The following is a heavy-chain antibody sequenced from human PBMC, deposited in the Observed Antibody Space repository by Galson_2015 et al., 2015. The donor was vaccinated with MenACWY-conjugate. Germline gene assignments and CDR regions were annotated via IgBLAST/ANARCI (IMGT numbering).Heavy chain of an antibody. Sequence: SLRLSCAGSGFTFSNHWIHWARQAPGKGLVWVSRIKPDGSGSTYADSVRGRVTLSRDNAKNTVFLQMTSLGPEDTAVYYCARDNSYGAFDSWGQGTLVTVSS. V-gene: IGHV3-74*01. D-gene: IGHD5-18*01. CDR2: IKPDGSGS. CDR1: GFTFSNHW. J-gene: IGHJ4*02. CDR3: ARDNSYGAFDS.